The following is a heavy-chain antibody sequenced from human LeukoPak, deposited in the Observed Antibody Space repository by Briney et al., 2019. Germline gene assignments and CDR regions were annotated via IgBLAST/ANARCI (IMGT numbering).Heavy chain of an antibody. V-gene: IGHV1-2*06. J-gene: IGHJ6*02. CDR1: GYTFTGYY. D-gene: IGHD3-3*01. CDR2: INPNSGGT. CDR3: ARVNYDFWSGYSPTYGMDA. Sequence: ASVKVSCKASGYTFTGYYMHWVRQAPGQGLEWMGRINPNSGGTNYAQKFQGRVTMTRDTSISTAYMELSSLRSEDTAVYYCARVNYDFWSGYSPTYGMDAWGQGTTVTVSS.